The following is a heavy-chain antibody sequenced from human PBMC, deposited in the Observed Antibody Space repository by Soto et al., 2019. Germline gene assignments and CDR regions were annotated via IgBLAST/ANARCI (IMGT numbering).Heavy chain of an antibody. V-gene: IGHV1-69*06. CDR1: GGTFSSHG. Sequence: QVQLVQSGAEVKKPGSSVKVSCKASGGTFSSHGITWVRQAPGQGLEWMGGIIPMFGTPKYAQRFQGRVSITADKSTTTAYRELSSLRSEETAVYYCAIGSVVVMGAATGGMIYWGQGALVTVSS. CDR2: IIPMFGTP. J-gene: IGHJ4*02. D-gene: IGHD2-21*01. CDR3: AIGSVVVMGAATGGMIY.